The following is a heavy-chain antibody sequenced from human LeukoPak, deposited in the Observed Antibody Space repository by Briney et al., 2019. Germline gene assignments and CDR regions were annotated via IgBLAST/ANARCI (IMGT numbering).Heavy chain of an antibody. J-gene: IGHJ3*02. CDR2: INTNTGNP. CDR3: ARENLVAEMGFDI. Sequence: ASVKVSCKASGYTFTGYYMHWVRQAPGQGLEWMGWINTNTGNPTYAQGFTGRFVFSLDTSVSTAYLQISSLKAEDTAVYYCARENLVAEMGFDIWGQGTMVTVSS. CDR1: GYTFTGYY. V-gene: IGHV7-4-1*02. D-gene: IGHD5-24*01.